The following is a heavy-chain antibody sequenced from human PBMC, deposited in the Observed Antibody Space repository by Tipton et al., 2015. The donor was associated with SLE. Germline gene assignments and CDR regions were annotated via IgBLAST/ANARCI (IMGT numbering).Heavy chain of an antibody. V-gene: IGHV1-8*02. CDR3: ARGWGIYIAGATSWFDP. D-gene: IGHD1-26*01. J-gene: IGHJ5*02. CDR1: GYTFTSYD. Sequence: QVQLVQSGAEVKKPGASVKVSCKASGYTFTSYDINWVRQATGQGLEWMGWMNPNSGNTGYAQKFQGRVTMTRNTSISTAYMELSSLRSEDTAVYYCARGWGIYIAGATSWFDPWGQGTLVTVSS. CDR2: MNPNSGNT.